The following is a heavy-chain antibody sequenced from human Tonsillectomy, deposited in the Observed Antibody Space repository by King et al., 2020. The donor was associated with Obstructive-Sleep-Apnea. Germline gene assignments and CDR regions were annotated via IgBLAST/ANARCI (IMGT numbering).Heavy chain of an antibody. V-gene: IGHV3-30*02. CDR3: VKDCGTYNIGGDY. CDR1: GFTFSSYG. J-gene: IGHJ4*02. Sequence: VQLVESGGGVVQPGGSLRLSCVASGFTFSSYGMHWVRQAPGKGLEWVSFISYDGSNEYYVDSVKGRFTISRDNSKNTLHLQMNSLRVEDTAVFYCVKDCGTYNIGGDYWGQGTLVTVSS. D-gene: IGHD1-1*01. CDR2: ISYDGSNE.